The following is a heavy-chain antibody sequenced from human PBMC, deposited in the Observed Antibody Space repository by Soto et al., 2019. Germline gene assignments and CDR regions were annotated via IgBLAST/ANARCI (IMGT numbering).Heavy chain of an antibody. D-gene: IGHD3-10*01. J-gene: IGHJ4*02. CDR3: ARGSKDSYPGSRIFDF. Sequence: GGSLRLSCAASGFTFSTYAMTWVRQAPGKGLQWVSKISGSSGHAYYADSVNGRFTISRDNSKKTLYLQMSSLRADDSAVYFWARGSKDSYPGSRIFDFWGRGTLVTVSS. CDR2: ISGSSGHA. V-gene: IGHV3-23*01. CDR1: GFTFSTYA.